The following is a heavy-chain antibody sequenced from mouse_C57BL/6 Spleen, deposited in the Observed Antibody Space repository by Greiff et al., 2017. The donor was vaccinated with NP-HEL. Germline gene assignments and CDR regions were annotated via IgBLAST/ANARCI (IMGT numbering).Heavy chain of an antibody. Sequence: VQLQQSGPELVKPGASVKISCKASGYAFSSSWMDWVKQRPGKGLEWIGRIYPGDGDTNYNGKFKGKATLTADKSSSTAYMQLSSLTSEDSAVYFCAIYGNYGYFDVWGTGTTVTVSS. CDR1: GYAFSSSW. D-gene: IGHD2-1*01. CDR2: IYPGDGDT. V-gene: IGHV1-82*01. J-gene: IGHJ1*03. CDR3: AIYGNYGYFDV.